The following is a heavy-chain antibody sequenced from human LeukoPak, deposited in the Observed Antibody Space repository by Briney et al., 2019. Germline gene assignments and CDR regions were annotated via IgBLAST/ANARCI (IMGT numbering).Heavy chain of an antibody. D-gene: IGHD2-2*01. J-gene: IGHJ4*02. Sequence: SETLSLTCTVSGGSISSSSYYWGWIRQPPGKGLEWIGSIYYSGSTYYNPSLKSRVTISVDTSKNQFSLKLSSVTAADTAVYYCAVPAAGGIDYWGQGTLVTVSS. CDR3: AVPAAGGIDY. CDR1: GGSISSSSYY. V-gene: IGHV4-39*07. CDR2: IYYSGST.